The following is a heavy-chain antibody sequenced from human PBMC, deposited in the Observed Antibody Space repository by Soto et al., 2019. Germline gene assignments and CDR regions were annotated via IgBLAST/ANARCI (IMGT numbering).Heavy chain of an antibody. CDR1: GFTFSSYS. V-gene: IGHV3-48*01. CDR2: ISSSSSTI. J-gene: IGHJ4*02. D-gene: IGHD6-19*01. Sequence: EVQLVESGGGLVQPGGSLRLSCAASGFTFSSYSMNWVRQAPGKALEWVSYISSSSSTIYYADSVKGRFTISRDNAKNSLYLQMNSLSAEDTAVYYCARSVSSGWFNPFAYWGQGTLVTVSS. CDR3: ARSVSSGWFNPFAY.